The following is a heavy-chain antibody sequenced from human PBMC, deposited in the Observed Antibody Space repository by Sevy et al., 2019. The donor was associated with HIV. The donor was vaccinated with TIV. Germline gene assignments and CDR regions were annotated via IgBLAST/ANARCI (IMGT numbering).Heavy chain of an antibody. V-gene: IGHV4-59*01. D-gene: IGHD2-21*01. CDR1: DASITTNY. Sequence: SETLSLTCLVSDASITTNYWSWIRQAPGKGLEWIGYFFHSGTTNYNRSLKSRVTISGDTSKNEFSLRLTSVTAADTDVYYCARSRAYPRDSDDGFANWGQGTMVTVSS. J-gene: IGHJ3*02. CDR2: FFHSGTT. CDR3: ARSRAYPRDSDDGFAN.